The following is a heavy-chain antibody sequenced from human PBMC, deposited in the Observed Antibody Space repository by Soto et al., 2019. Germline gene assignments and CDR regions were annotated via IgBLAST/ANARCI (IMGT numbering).Heavy chain of an antibody. J-gene: IGHJ4*02. CDR2: IYYSGST. D-gene: IGHD4-17*01. CDR1: GDSISSSGHY. CDR3: AREHGDNMDFDY. Sequence: SETLSLTCTVSGDSISSSGHYWTWIRQRPGQGLEWIGYIYYSGSTFYNPSLKSRITISADMSKNQFSLRLRSVTATDTAVYYCAREHGDNMDFDYWGQGTLVTVSS. V-gene: IGHV4-31*03.